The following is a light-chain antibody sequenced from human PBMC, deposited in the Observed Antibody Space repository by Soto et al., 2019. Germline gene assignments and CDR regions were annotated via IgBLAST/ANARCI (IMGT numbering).Light chain of an antibody. CDR2: DVN. Sequence: QSVLTQPPSASGSPGQSVTISCTGSSSDVGAYNYVAWYQQRPGKAPTLMISDVNKRPSGVPDRFSGSKSGNTASLTVSGLQAEDEADYYCSSYTDRNNLVFGTGTKVTVL. CDR3: SSYTDRNNLV. V-gene: IGLV2-8*01. J-gene: IGLJ1*01. CDR1: SSDVGAYNY.